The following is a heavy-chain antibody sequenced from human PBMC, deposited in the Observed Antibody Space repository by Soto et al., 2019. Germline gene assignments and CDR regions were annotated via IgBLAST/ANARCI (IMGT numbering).Heavy chain of an antibody. CDR3: AKARSGSSGYYYFPDAFDI. Sequence: GGSLRLSCAASGFTFSSYAMSWVRQAPGKGLEWVSAISGSGGSTYYADSVKGRFTISRDNSKNTLYLQMNSLRAEDTAVYYCAKARSGSSGYYYFPDAFDIWGQGTMVTVSS. D-gene: IGHD3-22*01. J-gene: IGHJ3*02. CDR1: GFTFSSYA. CDR2: ISGSGGST. V-gene: IGHV3-23*01.